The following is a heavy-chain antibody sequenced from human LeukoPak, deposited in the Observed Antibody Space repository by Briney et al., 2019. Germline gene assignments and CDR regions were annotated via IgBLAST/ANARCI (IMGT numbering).Heavy chain of an antibody. D-gene: IGHD4-17*01. CDR1: GYTFTSYD. J-gene: IGHJ4*02. CDR3: ARANFGDYEGGFDY. V-gene: IGHV1-8*02. Sequence: GASVKVSCKASGYTFTSYDINWVRQATGQGLEWMGWMNPNSGNTGYAQKFQGRVTMTRDTSISTAYMELSRLRSDDTAVYYCARANFGDYEGGFDYWGQGTLVTVSS. CDR2: MNPNSGNT.